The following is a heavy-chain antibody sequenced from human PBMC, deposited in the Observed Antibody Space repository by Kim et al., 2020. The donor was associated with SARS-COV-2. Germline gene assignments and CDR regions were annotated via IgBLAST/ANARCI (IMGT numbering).Heavy chain of an antibody. V-gene: IGHV4-59*01. J-gene: IGHJ3*02. CDR2: IHYSGST. Sequence: SETLSLTCTVSGGSISTYYWSWIRQPPGKGLEWIGYIHYSGSTNYNPSLKSRVSMSVDTSNNQFSLKLNFVTAADTAVYYCMRGFSPSHGAIWGQGTMVTVSS. CDR1: GGSISTYY. CDR3: MRGFSPSHGAI. D-gene: IGHD3-16*01.